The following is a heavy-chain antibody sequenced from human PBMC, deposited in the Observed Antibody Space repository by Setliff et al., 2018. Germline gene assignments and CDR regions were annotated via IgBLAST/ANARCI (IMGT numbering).Heavy chain of an antibody. CDR3: ARYCSSGSCYYDAFDV. J-gene: IGHJ3*01. CDR2: IYGDDSGGST. V-gene: IGHV3-53*01. CDR1: GFSVSTNY. D-gene: IGHD2-15*01. Sequence: LRLSCAASGFSVSTNYMSWVRQAPGKGLEWVSVIYGDDSGGSTYYADSVKGRFTISRDNSMNTLYLQMHGLRAEDTAVYYCARYCSSGSCYYDAFDVWGQGTMVTVSS.